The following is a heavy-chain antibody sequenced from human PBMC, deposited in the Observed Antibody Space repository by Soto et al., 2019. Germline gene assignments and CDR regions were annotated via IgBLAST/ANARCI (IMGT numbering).Heavy chain of an antibody. CDR1: SGSFSSYY. J-gene: IGHJ5*02. CDR2: LHPSGDT. D-gene: IGHD3-16*01. V-gene: IGHV4-34*02. CDR3: SSGRDPHKGGRT. Sequence: QVQLQQWGAGLLKPSETLSLTCAVHSGSFSSYYCTWTRQPPGKGLEWIGELHPSGDTDYNPSLSHXGTIPLATSKSQFSLRLTSVTAADTAVYFCSSGRDPHKGGRTCGQGTLVTVSS.